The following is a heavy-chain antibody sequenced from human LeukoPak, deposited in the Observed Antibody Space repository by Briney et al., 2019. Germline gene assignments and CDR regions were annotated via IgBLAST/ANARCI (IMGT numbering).Heavy chain of an antibody. CDR3: ARSQDCSSTSCYVGFDY. J-gene: IGHJ4*02. CDR1: GGSISSGGYS. CDR2: IYHSGST. V-gene: IGHV4-30-2*01. D-gene: IGHD2-2*01. Sequence: SQTLSLTCAVSGGSISSGGYSWSWIRQPPGKGLEWIGYIYHSGSTYYNPSLKSRVTISVDRSKNQFSLKLSSVTAADTAVYYCARSQDCSSTSCYVGFDYWGQGTLVTVSS.